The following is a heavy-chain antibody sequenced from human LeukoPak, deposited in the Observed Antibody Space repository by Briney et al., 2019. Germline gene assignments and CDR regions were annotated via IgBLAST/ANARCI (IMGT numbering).Heavy chain of an antibody. CDR1: GFTFSSYW. J-gene: IGHJ6*02. Sequence: GGSLRLSCAASGFTFSSYWMSWVRQAPGKGLEWVANIKQDGSEKYYVDSVKGRFTISRDNAKNSLYLQMNSLRAEDTAVYYCARDYDYGDYRSYYYYYGMDVWGQGTTVTVSS. CDR3: ARDYDYGDYRSYYYYYGMDV. D-gene: IGHD4-17*01. V-gene: IGHV3-7*01. CDR2: IKQDGSEK.